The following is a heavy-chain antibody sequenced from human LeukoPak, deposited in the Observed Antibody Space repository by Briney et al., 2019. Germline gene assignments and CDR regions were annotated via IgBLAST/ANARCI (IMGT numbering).Heavy chain of an antibody. CDR2: INHSGST. J-gene: IGHJ4*02. V-gene: IGHV4-34*01. D-gene: IGHD3-10*01. CDR3: VAEEYGTGSYYKSAF. Sequence: SETQSLTCAVYGGSFSGYYWSWIRQPPGKGLEWIGKINHSGSTNYNPSLESRVTVSTDRSKTLCSLKLTSVTAADTAVYYCVAEEYGTGSYYKSAFWGKGALVTVSS. CDR1: GGSFSGYY.